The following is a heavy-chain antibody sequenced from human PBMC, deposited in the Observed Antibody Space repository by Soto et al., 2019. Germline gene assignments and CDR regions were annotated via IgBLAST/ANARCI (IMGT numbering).Heavy chain of an antibody. Sequence: GGSLRLSCAASGFTFSIYAMMWVRQPPGKGQEWVAGMTGSGGDIRYADSVKGRFTISKDNSKNTLYLQMNSLRAEDTAMYYCAKDAVYGDGLWLAANWGQGTLVTVSS. V-gene: IGHV3-23*01. J-gene: IGHJ4*02. CDR3: AKDAVYGDGLWLAAN. D-gene: IGHD2-21*02. CDR2: MTGSGGDI. CDR1: GFTFSIYA.